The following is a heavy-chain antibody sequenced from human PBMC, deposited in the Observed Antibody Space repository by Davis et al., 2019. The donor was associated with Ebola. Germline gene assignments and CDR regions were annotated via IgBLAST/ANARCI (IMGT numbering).Heavy chain of an antibody. Sequence: MPSETLSLTCTVSGGSISSSSYYWGWIRQPPGKGLEWIGSIYYSGSTYYNPSLKSRVTISVDTSKNQFSLKLSSVTAADTAVYYCARSIAAAQAPVDPWGQGTLVTVSS. CDR1: GGSISSSSYY. CDR3: ARSIAAAQAPVDP. V-gene: IGHV4-39*01. D-gene: IGHD6-13*01. CDR2: IYYSGST. J-gene: IGHJ5*02.